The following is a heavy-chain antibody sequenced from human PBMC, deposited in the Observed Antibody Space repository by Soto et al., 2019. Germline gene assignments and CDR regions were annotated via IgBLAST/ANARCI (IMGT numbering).Heavy chain of an antibody. Sequence: QVQLQQSVALLVKPSETLSLTCSVSGDSVKSSYWAWIRQSPGRAPEGVGYVFDFGSTGYHPSRKGRPPISMDTSKNQVSLSLRAVTVADTGIYYCARLIEGYPPHNYFDPWGQGTLVTVSS. CDR1: GDSVKSSY. CDR3: ARLIEGYPPHNYFDP. D-gene: IGHD2-15*01. CDR2: VFDFGST. J-gene: IGHJ5*02. V-gene: IGHV4-59*02.